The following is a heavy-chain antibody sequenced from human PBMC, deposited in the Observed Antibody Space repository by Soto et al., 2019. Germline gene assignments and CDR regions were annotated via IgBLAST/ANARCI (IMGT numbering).Heavy chain of an antibody. D-gene: IGHD6-13*01. V-gene: IGHV3-33*01. CDR2: IWYDGSNK. Sequence: GGSLRLSCAASGFTFSSYGMHWVRQAPGKGLEWVAVIWYDGSNKYYADSVKGRFTISRDNTKNTLYLQMNSLRAEDTAVYYCARDLRRPRYSSSWYFDYWGQGTLVTVSS. CDR1: GFTFSSYG. J-gene: IGHJ4*02. CDR3: ARDLRRPRYSSSWYFDY.